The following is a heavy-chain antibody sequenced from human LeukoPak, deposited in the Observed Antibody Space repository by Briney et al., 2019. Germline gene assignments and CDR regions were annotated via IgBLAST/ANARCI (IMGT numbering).Heavy chain of an antibody. CDR1: GGSISSYY. V-gene: IGHV4-59*12. CDR3: ARVRCSGGSCPYYYYYYYMDV. Sequence: PSETLSLTCTVSGGSISSYYWSWIRQPPGKGLEWIGSIYRSGSTYYNPSLQSRVTISIDTSKNQFSLKLRFVTAADTAVYYCARVRCSGGSCPYYYYYYYMDVWGKGTTVTVSS. D-gene: IGHD2-15*01. J-gene: IGHJ6*03. CDR2: IYRSGST.